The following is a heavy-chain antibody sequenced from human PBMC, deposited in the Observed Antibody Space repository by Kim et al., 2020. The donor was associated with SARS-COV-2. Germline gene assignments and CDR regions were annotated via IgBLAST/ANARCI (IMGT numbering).Heavy chain of an antibody. CDR2: IIPIFGTA. CDR1: GGTFSSYA. V-gene: IGHV1-69*13. CDR3: ARDRGRLSYDSSGFFDY. D-gene: IGHD3-22*01. Sequence: SVKVSCKASGGTFSSYAISWVRQAPGQGLEWMGGIIPIFGTANYAQKFQGRVTITADESTSTAYMELSSLRSEDTAVYYCARDRGRLSYDSSGFFDYWGQGTLVTVSS. J-gene: IGHJ4*02.